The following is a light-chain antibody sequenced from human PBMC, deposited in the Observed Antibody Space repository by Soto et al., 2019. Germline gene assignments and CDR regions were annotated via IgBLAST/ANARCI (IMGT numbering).Light chain of an antibody. CDR3: SSYAGSNKFVV. Sequence: QSVLTQPPSASGSPGQSVTISCTGTSSDVGGYNYVSWYQQHPGKAPKVMIYEVSKRPSGVPDRFSGSKSGNTASLTVSGLQAEDEADYYCSSYAGSNKFVVFGGGTKLTVL. CDR2: EVS. V-gene: IGLV2-8*01. CDR1: SSDVGGYNY. J-gene: IGLJ2*01.